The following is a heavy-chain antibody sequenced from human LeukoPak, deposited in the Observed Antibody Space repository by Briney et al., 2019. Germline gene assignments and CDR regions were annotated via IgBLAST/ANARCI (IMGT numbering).Heavy chain of an antibody. D-gene: IGHD2-15*01. V-gene: IGHV1-69*04. CDR3: ASNRYCSGGSCYVGYYYGMDV. J-gene: IGHJ6*02. CDR2: IIPILGIA. Sequence: GSSLKVSCKASGGTFSSYAISWVRQAPGQGLEWMGRIIPILGIANYAQKFQGRVTITADKSTSTAYMELSSLRSEDTAVYYCASNRYCSGGSCYVGYYYGMDVWGQGTTVTVSS. CDR1: GGTFSSYA.